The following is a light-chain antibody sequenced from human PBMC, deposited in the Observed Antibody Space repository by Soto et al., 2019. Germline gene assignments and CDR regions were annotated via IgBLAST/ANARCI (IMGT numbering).Light chain of an antibody. J-gene: IGKJ1*01. V-gene: IGKV1-9*01. CDR2: GAS. CDR3: QQYYIYPWT. Sequence: DIQMTQSPSSLSASVGDRVTITCRASQSISSYLAWYQQKPGKAPNLLIYGASTLQSGVPSRFSGSGSGTDFTLTISCLQSEDFATYFCQQYYIYPWTFGQGTKVDIK. CDR1: QSISSY.